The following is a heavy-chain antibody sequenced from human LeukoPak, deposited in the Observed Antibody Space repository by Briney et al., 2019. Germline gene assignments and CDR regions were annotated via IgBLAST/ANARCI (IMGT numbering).Heavy chain of an antibody. J-gene: IGHJ4*02. CDR3: ARSSRGAAAGTLDY. V-gene: IGHV3-23*01. D-gene: IGHD6-13*01. CDR2: ISGSGGST. Sequence: GGSLRLSCAASGFTFSSYAMSWVRQAPGKGLEWVSAISGSGGSTYYADSVKGRFTISRDNSKNTLYLQMNSLRPEDTSVYYCARSSRGAAAGTLDYWGQGTLVTVSS. CDR1: GFTFSSYA.